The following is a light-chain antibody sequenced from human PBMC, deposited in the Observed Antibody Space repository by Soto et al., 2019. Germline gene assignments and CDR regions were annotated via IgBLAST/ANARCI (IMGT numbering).Light chain of an antibody. CDR1: SGSIASNY. CDR2: EDN. Sequence: NFMLTQPHSVSESPGKTVTISCTRSSGSIASNYVQWYQQRPGSAPTTVIYEDNQRPSGVPDRFSGSIDSSSNSASLTSSGLKTEDEADYYCQSYDSSIRGVFGGGTKLTVL. J-gene: IGLJ3*02. CDR3: QSYDSSIRGV. V-gene: IGLV6-57*03.